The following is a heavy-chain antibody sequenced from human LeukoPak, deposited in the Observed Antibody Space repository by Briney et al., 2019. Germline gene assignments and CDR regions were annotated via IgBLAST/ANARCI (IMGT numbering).Heavy chain of an antibody. V-gene: IGHV1-18*04. J-gene: IGHJ6*04. D-gene: IGHD6-13*01. CDR2: ISAYNGNT. CDR3: ARNRWGQQLVGWDRYYYYGMDV. Sequence: GASVTVSCKASGYTFTSYGISWVRQAPGQGLEWVGWISAYNGNTNYAQKLQGRVTMTTDTSTSTAYMELRSLRSDDTAVYYCARNRWGQQLVGWDRYYYYGMDVWGKGTTVTVSS. CDR1: GYTFTSYG.